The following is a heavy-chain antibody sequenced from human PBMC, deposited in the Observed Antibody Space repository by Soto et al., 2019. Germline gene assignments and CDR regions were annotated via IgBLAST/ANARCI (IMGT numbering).Heavy chain of an antibody. CDR2: ISSDGSNK. CDR1: GFTFSYYP. J-gene: IGHJ6*02. D-gene: IGHD5-12*01. Sequence: QMQLVESGGGAVQPGRSLRLSCAASGFTFSYYPMHWVRQAPGKGLEWVAVISSDGSNKYYADSVKGRFTISRDNSKNTLCLQMNRLRGEDTDVYYCARGPGDMGAILYIHPLDGREPLAHVEVWGQGTTVTVSS. V-gene: IGHV3-30*04. CDR3: ARGPGDMGAILYIHPLDGREPLAHVEV.